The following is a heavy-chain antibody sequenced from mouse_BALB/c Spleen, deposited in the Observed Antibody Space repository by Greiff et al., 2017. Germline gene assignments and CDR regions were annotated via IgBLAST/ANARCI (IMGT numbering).Heavy chain of an antibody. J-gene: IGHJ2*01. CDR2: ISNLAYST. D-gene: IGHD2-3*01. CDR1: GFTFSDYG. V-gene: IGHV5-15*02. Sequence: EVQLVESGGGLVQPGGSRKLSCAASGFTFSDYGMAWVRQAPGKGPEWVAFISNLAYSTYYADTVTGRFTISRENAKNTLYLEMSSLRSEDTAMYYCARDAYDGYYDYWGQGTTLTVSA. CDR3: ARDAYDGYYDY.